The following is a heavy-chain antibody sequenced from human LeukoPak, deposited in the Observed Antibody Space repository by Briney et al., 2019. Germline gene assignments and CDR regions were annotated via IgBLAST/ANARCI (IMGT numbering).Heavy chain of an antibody. J-gene: IGHJ4*02. D-gene: IGHD5-18*01. CDR3: ARPNTAMASGFDY. CDR2: IYYSGST. Sequence: SETLSLTCTVSGGSISSSSYYWGWIREPPGKGLEWIGSIYYSGSTYYNPSLKSRVTISVDTSKNQFSLKLSSVTAADTAVYYCARPNTAMASGFDYWGQGTLVTVSS. CDR1: GGSISSSSYY. V-gene: IGHV4-39*01.